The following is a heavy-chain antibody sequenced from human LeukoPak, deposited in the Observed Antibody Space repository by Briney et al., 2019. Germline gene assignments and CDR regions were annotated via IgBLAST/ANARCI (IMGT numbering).Heavy chain of an antibody. CDR1: GFTFSGNG. Sequence: PGGSLRLSCAASGFTFSGNGMSWVRQAPGKGPEWGSGVTGDGATTYYADSVKGRFTISRDNSKNTVYRQMNGLRAEDTAFYYGAKMQGYFDYWSQGTLVTVSA. CDR3: AKMQGYFDY. V-gene: IGHV3-23*01. CDR2: VTGDGATT. J-gene: IGHJ4*02.